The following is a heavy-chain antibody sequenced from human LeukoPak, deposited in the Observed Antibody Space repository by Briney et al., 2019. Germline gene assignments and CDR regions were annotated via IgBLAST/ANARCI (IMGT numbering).Heavy chain of an antibody. CDR2: INPKTGGT. D-gene: IGHD4-17*01. CDR3: ARNRYGDYTPDY. J-gene: IGHJ4*02. V-gene: IGHV1-2*02. CDR1: GYTFTGYY. Sequence: ALVKVSCKASGYTFTGYYMHWVRQAPGQGLEWMGWINPKTGGTNYAQKFRGRVTMTRDTSISTAYMELSRVRSDDTAVYYCARNRYGDYTPDYWGQGTLVTVSS.